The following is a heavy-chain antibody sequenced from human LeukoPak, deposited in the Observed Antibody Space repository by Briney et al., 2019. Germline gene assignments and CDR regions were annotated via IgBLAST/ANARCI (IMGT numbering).Heavy chain of an antibody. Sequence: GGSLRLSCAASGFTFSNYAMHWVRQAPGKGLEYVSVISSNGGSTYYANSVKGRFTISRDNSKNTLYLQVGSLGAEDMAVYYCASSNCSTTTCLFNAFDIWGQGTRVPVSS. D-gene: IGHD2-2*01. CDR3: ASSNCSTTTCLFNAFDI. CDR1: GFTFSNYA. CDR2: ISSNGGST. V-gene: IGHV3-64*01. J-gene: IGHJ3*02.